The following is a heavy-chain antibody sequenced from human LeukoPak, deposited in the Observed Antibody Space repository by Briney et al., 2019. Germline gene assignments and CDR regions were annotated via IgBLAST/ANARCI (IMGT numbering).Heavy chain of an antibody. CDR3: VRDLREADH. CDR1: GFTFSAYC. CDR2: ICPDGSVV. J-gene: IGHJ4*02. V-gene: IGHV3-74*01. D-gene: IGHD3-10*01. Sequence: QPGGSLRLSCVASGFTFSAYCMHWVRQGTEKGLEWVSRICPDGSVVNHADSVKGRFTTSRDNAKNTVFLQMNSLRVDDTAVYYCVRDLREADHWGLGTLVTVSS.